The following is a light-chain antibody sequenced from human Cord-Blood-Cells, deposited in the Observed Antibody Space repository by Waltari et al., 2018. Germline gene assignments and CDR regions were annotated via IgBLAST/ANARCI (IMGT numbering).Light chain of an antibody. CDR1: SSDVGGYNY. J-gene: IGLJ2*01. CDR3: SSYAGSNNLV. CDR2: EAS. V-gene: IGLV2-8*01. Sequence: QSALTQPPSASGSPGQSVTISCTGTSSDVGGYNYFSWYQQHPGKAPKLMIYEASKRPSGVPDRFSGSKSGNTASLTVSGLQAEDEADYYCSSYAGSNNLVFGGGTKLTVL.